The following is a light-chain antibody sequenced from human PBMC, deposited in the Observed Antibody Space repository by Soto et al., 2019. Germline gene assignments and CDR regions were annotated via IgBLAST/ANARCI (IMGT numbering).Light chain of an antibody. CDR2: DVS. J-gene: IGLJ2*01. CDR3: SSYTSTSAVV. CDR1: SSDVGGYNY. V-gene: IGLV2-14*01. Sequence: QSALTQPASVSGCPGQSITISCTGTSSDVGGYNYVSWYQQHPGKAPKLMIYDVSNRPSGVSNRFSGSKSDNTASLAISGLQAEDEADYYCSSYTSTSAVVFGGGTKVTVL.